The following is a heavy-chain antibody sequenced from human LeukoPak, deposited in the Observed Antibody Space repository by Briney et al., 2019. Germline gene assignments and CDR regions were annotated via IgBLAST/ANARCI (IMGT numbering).Heavy chain of an antibody. J-gene: IGHJ5*02. CDR3: AHSPRRRELWLDNWFDP. CDR1: GFSLSTSGVG. CDR2: IYWDDDK. V-gene: IGHV2-5*02. D-gene: IGHD1-26*01. Sequence: ESGPTLVKPTLTLTLTCTFSGFSLSTSGVGVGWIRQPPGKALEWLALIYWDDDKRYSPSLKSRLTITKGTSKNQVVLTMTNMDPVDTATYYCAHSPRRRELWLDNWFDPWGQGTLVTVSS.